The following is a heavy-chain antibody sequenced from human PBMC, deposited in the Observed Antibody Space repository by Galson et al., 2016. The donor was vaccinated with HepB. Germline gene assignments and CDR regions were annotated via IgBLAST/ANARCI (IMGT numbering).Heavy chain of an antibody. J-gene: IGHJ4*02. D-gene: IGHD4-11*01. CDR3: ARAGLLTKASFDY. Sequence: ETLSLTCSDGSISRGGLSWGWIRQPPGKGLEWIGTVYRGRTYYNPSLEGRVTIFVDMSTDLLSLRVTSLTAADTAVYYCARAGLLTKASFDYWGQGARVAVSS. CDR2: VYRGRT. V-gene: IGHV4-39*01. CDR1: DGSISRGGLS.